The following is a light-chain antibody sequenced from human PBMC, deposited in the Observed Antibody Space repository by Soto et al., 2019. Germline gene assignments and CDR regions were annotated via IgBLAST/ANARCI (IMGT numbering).Light chain of an antibody. CDR1: SSNIGSNT. Sequence: QSVLTQPPSASGTPGQRVTISCSGSSSNIGSNTVNSYQQLPGTAPKLLIYSNNHRPSGVPDLFSGSKSGTSATLAISGLQSEDEDDYYCAAWDDSLNGPVVFGGGTKLTVL. CDR3: AAWDDSLNGPVV. CDR2: SNN. J-gene: IGLJ2*01. V-gene: IGLV1-44*01.